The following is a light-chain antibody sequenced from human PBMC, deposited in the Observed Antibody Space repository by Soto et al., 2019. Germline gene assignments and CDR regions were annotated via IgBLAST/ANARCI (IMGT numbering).Light chain of an antibody. CDR1: SSDVGGYNY. Sequence: QSVLTQPASVSGSPGQSITISCTGTSSDVGGYNYVSWYQQHPGKAPKLMIYDVSNRPSGVSNRFSGSKSGNTASLTISGLQAEDEADYYCSSYTSSSTPALYVFGTGTKATVL. CDR2: DVS. J-gene: IGLJ1*01. CDR3: SSYTSSSTPALYV. V-gene: IGLV2-14*01.